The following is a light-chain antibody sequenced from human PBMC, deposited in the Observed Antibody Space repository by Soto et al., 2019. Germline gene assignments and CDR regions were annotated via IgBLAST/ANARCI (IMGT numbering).Light chain of an antibody. Sequence: QSVLTQPPAASGSLGKLVTISWTGTSSDVGAVDYVSLYQQHPGKAHKLMIHEINKRPSGVPDRFSGSKSGNTASLTVSGLQAEDEADYYCSSFAGSYNFPDVFGSGPQVTVL. J-gene: IGLJ1*01. CDR1: SSDVGAVDY. CDR3: SSFAGSYNFPDV. V-gene: IGLV2-8*01. CDR2: EIN.